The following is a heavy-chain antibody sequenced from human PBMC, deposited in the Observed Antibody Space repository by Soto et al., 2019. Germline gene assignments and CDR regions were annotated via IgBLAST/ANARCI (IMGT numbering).Heavy chain of an antibody. D-gene: IGHD2-21*02. CDR3: ALKVVTYYDN. CDR1: GYSFTSTY. Sequence: QVQLVQSGAEVKKPGASVRISCRASGYSFTSTYVHWVRQAPGQGPEWMGIINPAGGTTYYAQKFQGRRTMTSDTSTDTVFMDLNDLTSEDTAVYFCALKVVTYYDNWGQGTLLTVSS. V-gene: IGHV1-46*01. CDR2: INPAGGTT. J-gene: IGHJ4*02.